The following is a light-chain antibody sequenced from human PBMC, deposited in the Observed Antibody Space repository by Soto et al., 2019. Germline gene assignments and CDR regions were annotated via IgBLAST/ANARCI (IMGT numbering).Light chain of an antibody. V-gene: IGKV3-20*01. CDR2: GAS. J-gene: IGKJ1*01. Sequence: EVVLTQSPATLSLSPGERATLSCRASQSVSSNYLAWFQQKPGQAPRLLMFGASSRATGIPDRFSGSGSGTDFSLIISRLEPEDFEVYYCQQYGSSPWTFGQGTKVDIK. CDR3: QQYGSSPWT. CDR1: QSVSSNY.